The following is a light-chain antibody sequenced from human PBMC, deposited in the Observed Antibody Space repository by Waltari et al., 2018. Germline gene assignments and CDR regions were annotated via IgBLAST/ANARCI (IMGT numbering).Light chain of an antibody. CDR2: DVT. J-gene: IGLJ3*02. CDR3: YSYTTSNTGV. Sequence: WYQQHPGEAPKLIIYDVTKRPSGVSKRFSGSKSGHTASLTIAGLQADDEADYYCYSYTTSNTGVFGGGTKVTVL. V-gene: IGLV2-14*03.